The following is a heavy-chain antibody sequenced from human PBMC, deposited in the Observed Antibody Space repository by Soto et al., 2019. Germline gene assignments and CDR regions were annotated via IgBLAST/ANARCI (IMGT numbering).Heavy chain of an antibody. J-gene: IGHJ4*02. D-gene: IGHD6-19*01. CDR3: ARDDSNGWYFFDY. V-gene: IGHV4-61*01. CDR2: VHYSGST. Sequence: PSETLSLTCSDSGGSVSSGRYYWSWIRQPPGKPLEWIGYVHYSGSTNYNPSLKSRVTISVDMSKNQFSLKLTSVTAADTAVYYCARDDSNGWYFFDYWGQGTLVTVSS. CDR1: GGSVSSGRYY.